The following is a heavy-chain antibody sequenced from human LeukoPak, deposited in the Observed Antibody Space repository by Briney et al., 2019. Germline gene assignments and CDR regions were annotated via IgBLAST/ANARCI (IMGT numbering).Heavy chain of an antibody. Sequence: GESLKISCKGSGNSFTSHWIGWVRQMPGKGLEWMGIIYPGDSDTRYSPSFQGQVTISADKSISTAYLQWSSLKASDTAMYYCARHPPHYDFWSGYYPLFDYWGQGTLVTVSS. CDR3: ARHPPHYDFWSGYYPLFDY. D-gene: IGHD3-3*01. CDR2: IYPGDSDT. CDR1: GNSFTSHW. V-gene: IGHV5-51*01. J-gene: IGHJ4*02.